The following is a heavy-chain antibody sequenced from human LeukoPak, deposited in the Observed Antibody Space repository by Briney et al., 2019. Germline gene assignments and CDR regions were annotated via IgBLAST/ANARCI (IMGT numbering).Heavy chain of an antibody. D-gene: IGHD3-22*01. CDR1: GGSISSGDYY. J-gene: IGHJ4*02. Sequence: SETPSLTCTVSGGSISSGDYYWSWIRQPPGKGLEWIGYIYYSGSTYYNPSLKSRVTISVDTSKNQFSLKLSSVTAADTAVYYCARAPANYYDSSGLDYWGQGTLVTVSS. CDR3: ARAPANYYDSSGLDY. CDR2: IYYSGST. V-gene: IGHV4-30-4*01.